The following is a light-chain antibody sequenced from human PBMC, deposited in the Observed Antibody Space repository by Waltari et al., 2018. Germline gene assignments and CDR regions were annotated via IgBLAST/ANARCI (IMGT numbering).Light chain of an antibody. V-gene: IGLV1-40*01. Sequence: QSVLTQPPSVSGAPGQRVTISCTGSSSNIGAGFDVHWYQQLPGKAPKLLIYGDSDRPAGGPDRFSGSKSGTSASLTISGLQAEDEADYYCQSFDYTPIVLGGGTKVTVL. CDR1: SSNIGAGFD. CDR3: QSFDYTPIV. J-gene: IGLJ2*01. CDR2: GDS.